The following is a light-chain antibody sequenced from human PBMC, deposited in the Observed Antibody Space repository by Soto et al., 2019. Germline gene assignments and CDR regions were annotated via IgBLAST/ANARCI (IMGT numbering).Light chain of an antibody. V-gene: IGLV2-14*03. Sequence: QSALTQPASVSGSPGQSITISCTGTSSDVGAYNHVSWYQHHPGKAPKLMIYDVSSRPSGVSNRFSGSKSGNTASLIISGLQAEDETDYYCCSYTTSTTYVFGTGTKLTVL. J-gene: IGLJ1*01. CDR3: CSYTTSTTYV. CDR2: DVS. CDR1: SSDVGAYNH.